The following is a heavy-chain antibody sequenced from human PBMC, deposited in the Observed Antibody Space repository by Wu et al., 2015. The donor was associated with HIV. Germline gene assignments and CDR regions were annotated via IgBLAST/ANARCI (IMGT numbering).Heavy chain of an antibody. V-gene: IGHV1-69*05. CDR1: GGTFSSYA. CDR2: IIPIFGTA. CDR3: ASPGRYYYDSSGYYSGWSRFDY. J-gene: IGHJ4*02. D-gene: IGHD3-22*01. Sequence: QVQLVQSGAEVKKPGSSVKVSCKASGGTFSSYAISWVRQAPGQGLEWMGGIIPIFGTANYAQKFQGRVTITTDESTSTAYMELSSLRSEDTAVYYCASPGRYYYDSSGYYSGWSRFDYWGPGERWSPSPQ.